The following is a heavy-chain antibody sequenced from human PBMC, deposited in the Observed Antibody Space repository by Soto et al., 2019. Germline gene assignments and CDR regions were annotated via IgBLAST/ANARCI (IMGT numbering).Heavy chain of an antibody. CDR1: GFTFSTYW. J-gene: IGHJ4*02. CDR3: ASIPMVRGPSDY. CDR2: INGDGTTT. Sequence: EVRLVESGGGLVQPGGSLRLSCAASGFTFSTYWMHWVRQATGTGLVWVSRINGDGTTTQYADSAKGRFTISRDNAKNTLYLQMNTLRGDDTAMYYCASIPMVRGPSDYWGQGTLVSVSS. V-gene: IGHV3-74*02. D-gene: IGHD3-10*01.